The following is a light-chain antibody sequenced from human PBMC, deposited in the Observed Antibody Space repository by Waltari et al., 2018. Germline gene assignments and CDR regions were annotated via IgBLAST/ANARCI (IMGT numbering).Light chain of an antibody. CDR2: KAS. J-gene: IGKJ2*01. Sequence: IQMTQSPSTLSASVGDRVTITCRASQIINSWLAWYQQKPGTAPRLLIYKASTLESGVPSRFRGSGSGTEFTLTITSLQPDDFATYYCQQYKSYLYTFGQGTKLEIK. V-gene: IGKV1-5*03. CDR3: QQYKSYLYT. CDR1: QIINSW.